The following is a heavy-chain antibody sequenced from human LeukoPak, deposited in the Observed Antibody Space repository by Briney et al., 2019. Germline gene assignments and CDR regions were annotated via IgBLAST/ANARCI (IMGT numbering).Heavy chain of an antibody. CDR2: ISSSSSYI. CDR3: ARYGTIVAFDI. CDR1: GFTFSSYS. Sequence: GGSLRPSCAASGFTFSSYSMNWVRQAPGKGLEWVSSISSSSSYIYYADSVKGRFTISRDNAKNSLYLQMNSLRAEDTAVYYCARYGTIVAFDIWGQGTMVTVSS. V-gene: IGHV3-21*01. D-gene: IGHD3-3*01. J-gene: IGHJ3*02.